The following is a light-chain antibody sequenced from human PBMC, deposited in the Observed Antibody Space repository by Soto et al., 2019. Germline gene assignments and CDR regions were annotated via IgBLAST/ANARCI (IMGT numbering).Light chain of an antibody. CDR2: EVN. Sequence: QSALTQPPSASGSPGQSVSIACSGGSSDVGGSKYVSLYQVKPGKAPKRIIYEVNRRPEGAPYRFSGSKSGNTASLTVSGLHAEDEGDYHCFSYADTHNFVFGSWTKGTVL. CDR1: SSDVGGSKY. V-gene: IGLV2-8*01. CDR3: FSYADTHNFV. J-gene: IGLJ1*01.